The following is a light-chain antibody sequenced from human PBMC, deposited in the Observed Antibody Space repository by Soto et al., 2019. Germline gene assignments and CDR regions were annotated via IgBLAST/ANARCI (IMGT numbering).Light chain of an antibody. CDR3: LRCDSVLPLFT. J-gene: IGKJ3*01. V-gene: IGKV1-27*01. Sequence: DIQMTQSPSSLSASVGDRVTITCRASQDIGHYLAWYQQKPGKVPKLLIYSASTLHSGVPSRFGGTGTGTDFTLTINSLQPEHVATYYCLRCDSVLPLFTFGPGTKVTI. CDR1: QDIGHY. CDR2: SAS.